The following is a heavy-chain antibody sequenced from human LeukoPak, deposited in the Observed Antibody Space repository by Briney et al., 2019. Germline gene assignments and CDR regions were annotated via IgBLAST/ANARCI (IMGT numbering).Heavy chain of an antibody. CDR2: INTNTGNP. J-gene: IGHJ6*03. CDR1: GGTFSSYA. D-gene: IGHD3-10*01. Sequence: ASVNVSCKASGGTFSSYAISWVRQAPGQGLEWMGWINTNTGNPTYAQGFTGRFVFSLDTSVSTAYLQISSLKAEDTAVYYCARDLRMVRYYYYYMDVWGKGTTVTVSS. CDR3: ARDLRMVRYYYYYMDV. V-gene: IGHV7-4-1*02.